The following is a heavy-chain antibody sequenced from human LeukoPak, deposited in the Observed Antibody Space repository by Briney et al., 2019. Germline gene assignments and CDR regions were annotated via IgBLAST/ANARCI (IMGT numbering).Heavy chain of an antibody. CDR3: ARGYSSSWYGTRIAVAGPFDY. CDR2: INHSGST. Sequence: PSETLSLTCAVYGGSFSGYYWSWIRRPPGKGLEWIGEINHSGSTNYNPSLKSRVTISVDTSKNQFSLKLSSVTAADTAVYYCARGYSSSWYGTRIAVAGPFDYWGQGTLVTVSS. CDR1: GGSFSGYY. J-gene: IGHJ4*02. D-gene: IGHD6-13*01. V-gene: IGHV4-34*01.